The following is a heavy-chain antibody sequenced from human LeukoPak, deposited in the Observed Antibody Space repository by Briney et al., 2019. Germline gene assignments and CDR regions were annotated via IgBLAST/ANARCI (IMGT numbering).Heavy chain of an antibody. Sequence: GGSLRLSCAASAFTFSSYWMTWVRQAPGKGLEWVANINQGGSVKYCVDSVKGRFTISRDNAKNSLYVQMDSLGAEDTALYFCARDFSSGWTTEDYWGQGTLVTVSS. V-gene: IGHV3-7*01. CDR2: INQGGSVK. CDR1: AFTFSSYW. CDR3: ARDFSSGWTTEDY. D-gene: IGHD6-19*01. J-gene: IGHJ4*02.